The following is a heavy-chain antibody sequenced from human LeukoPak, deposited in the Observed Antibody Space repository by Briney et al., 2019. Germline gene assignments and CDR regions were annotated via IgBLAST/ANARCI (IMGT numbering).Heavy chain of an antibody. CDR3: ARASRWYSSGWYLDY. CDR2: IYTSGST. CDR1: GGSISSYY. V-gene: IGHV4-4*07. Sequence: SETLSLTCTVSGGSISSYYWSWIRQPAGKGLEWIGRIYTSGSTNYNPSLKSRVTMSVDTSKNQFSLKLSSVTAADTAVYYCARASRWYSSGWYLDYWGQGTLVTVSS. J-gene: IGHJ4*02. D-gene: IGHD6-19*01.